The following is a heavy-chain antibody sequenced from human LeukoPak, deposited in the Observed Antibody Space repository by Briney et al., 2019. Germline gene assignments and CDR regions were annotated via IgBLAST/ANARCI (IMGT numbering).Heavy chain of an antibody. CDR2: ISAYNGNT. Sequence: GASVKVSCKASGYTFTSYGISWVRQAPGQGLEWMGWISAYNGNTNYAQKVQGRVTMTTDTSTSTAYMELRSLRSDDTAVYYCARTSLAARRRGGDAFDIWGQGTMVTVSS. V-gene: IGHV1-18*01. CDR1: GYTFTSYG. CDR3: ARTSLAARRRGGDAFDI. J-gene: IGHJ3*02. D-gene: IGHD6-6*01.